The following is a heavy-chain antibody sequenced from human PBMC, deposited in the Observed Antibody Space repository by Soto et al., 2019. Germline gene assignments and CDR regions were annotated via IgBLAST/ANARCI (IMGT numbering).Heavy chain of an antibody. D-gene: IGHD2-21*01. CDR3: ARVYIVGPRQLYYCGMDF. CDR2: IWYDGSNK. CDR1: GFTFSSYG. J-gene: IGHJ6*02. V-gene: IGHV3-33*01. Sequence: QVQLVESGGGVVQPGRSLRLSCAASGFTFSSYGMHWVRQAPGKGRERVAVIWYDGSNKYYADSVKGRVTISRDNSKNTLYLQMNSLRAEDTAVYYCARVYIVGPRQLYYCGMDFWGQGTTVTVSS.